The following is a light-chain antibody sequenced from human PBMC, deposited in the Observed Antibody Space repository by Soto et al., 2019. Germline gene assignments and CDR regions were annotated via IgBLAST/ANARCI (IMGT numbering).Light chain of an antibody. V-gene: IGKV3-20*01. CDR3: QHFGDSVWT. CDR1: QSVSSSS. CDR2: AVS. J-gene: IGKJ1*01. Sequence: IVLTQSPCTLSLSPGPMATLSCRASQSVSSSSVGWYRQRPGQAPRLLIYAVSSRAIDTPDRFSGSGSGTDFTLTISRLEPEDFAVYYCQHFGDSVWTFGQGTKVDI.